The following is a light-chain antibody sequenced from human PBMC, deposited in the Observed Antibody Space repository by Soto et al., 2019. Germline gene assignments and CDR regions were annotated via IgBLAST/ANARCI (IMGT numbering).Light chain of an antibody. Sequence: DIQMTQSPSTLSASVGDRVTITCRASQSISSYLNWYQHKPGKAPKLLIYAASSLQSGVPSRFSGSGSGTDFTLTISSLQPEDIATYYCQQYENLPTFGQGTRLEIK. CDR3: QQYENLPT. CDR1: QSISSY. V-gene: IGKV1-39*01. J-gene: IGKJ5*01. CDR2: AAS.